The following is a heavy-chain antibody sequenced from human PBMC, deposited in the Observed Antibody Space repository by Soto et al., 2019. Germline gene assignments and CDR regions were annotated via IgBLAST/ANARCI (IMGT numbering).Heavy chain of an antibody. V-gene: IGHV3-7*05. Sequence: GGSLRLSCAASGFTFSSYWMSWVRQAPGKGLEWVANIKQDGSEKDYVDSVKGRFTISRDNAKNSLYLEMNSLRAEDTAEYYCARDPNLLWFGELLQHYYYYGMDVWGQGTTVTVSS. D-gene: IGHD3-10*01. CDR1: GFTFSSYW. J-gene: IGHJ6*02. CDR3: ARDPNLLWFGELLQHYYYYGMDV. CDR2: IKQDGSEK.